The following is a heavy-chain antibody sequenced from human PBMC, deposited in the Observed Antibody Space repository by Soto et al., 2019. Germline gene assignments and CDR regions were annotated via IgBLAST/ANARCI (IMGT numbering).Heavy chain of an antibody. V-gene: IGHV4-61*01. D-gene: IGHD3-3*01. CDR1: GGSVSSGSYY. CDR2: IYYSGST. CDR3: ASGLRFLEWTDAFDI. J-gene: IGHJ3*02. Sequence: QVQLQESGPGLVKPSETLSLTCTVSGGSVSSGSYYWSWIRQPPGMGLEWIGYIYYSGSTNYNPSLKSRVTISVDTSKNQFSLKLSSVTAADTAVYYCASGLRFLEWTDAFDIWGQGTMVTVSS.